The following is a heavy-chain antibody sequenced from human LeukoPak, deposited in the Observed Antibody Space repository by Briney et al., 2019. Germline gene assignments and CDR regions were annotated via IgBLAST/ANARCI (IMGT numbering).Heavy chain of an antibody. D-gene: IGHD4-17*01. Sequence: SQTLSLTCTVSGGSISSGSFYWSWIRQPAGKGLEWIGRIYTSGSTNYNPSLKSRVTISVDTSKNQFPLKLSSVTAADTAVYYCARDGDDYGDLSFDYWGQGTLVTVSS. CDR1: GGSISSGSFY. V-gene: IGHV4-61*02. J-gene: IGHJ4*02. CDR3: ARDGDDYGDLSFDY. CDR2: IYTSGST.